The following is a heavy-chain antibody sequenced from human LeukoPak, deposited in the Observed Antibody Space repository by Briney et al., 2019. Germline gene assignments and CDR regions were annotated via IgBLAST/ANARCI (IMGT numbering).Heavy chain of an antibody. CDR1: GYTFTSYG. Sequence: SVKVSCKASGYTFTSYGISWVRQAPGQGLEWMGGIIPIFGTANYAQKFQGRVTITADESTSTAYMELSSLRSEDTAVYYCASCRTHITIFGVAIPNWFDPWGQGTLVTVSS. CDR2: IIPIFGTA. D-gene: IGHD3-3*01. V-gene: IGHV1-69*13. CDR3: ASCRTHITIFGVAIPNWFDP. J-gene: IGHJ5*02.